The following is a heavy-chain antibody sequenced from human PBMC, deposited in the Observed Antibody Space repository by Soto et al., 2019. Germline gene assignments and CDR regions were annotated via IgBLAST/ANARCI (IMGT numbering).Heavy chain of an antibody. CDR2: IIPISGTA. J-gene: IGHJ6*02. D-gene: IGHD2-2*01. V-gene: IGHV1-69*01. CDR3: ARSQGSSTSLEIYYYYYYGMDV. CDR1: GGTFSSYA. Sequence: QVQLVQSGAEVKKPGSSVKVSCKASGGTFSSYAISWVRQAPGQGLEWMGGIIPISGTANYAQKFQGRVTITADVSTSTVYMELSSLRSEDTAVYFCARSQGSSTSLEIYYYYYYGMDVWGQGTTVTVSS.